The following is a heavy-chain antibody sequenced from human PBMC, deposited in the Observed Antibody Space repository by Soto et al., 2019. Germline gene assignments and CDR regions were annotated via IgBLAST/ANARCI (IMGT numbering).Heavy chain of an antibody. J-gene: IGHJ4*02. CDR3: ATLGGRPYSSSYLDY. CDR1: GGSISSGDYY. D-gene: IGHD6-6*01. Sequence: QVQLQESGPGLVKPSQTLSLTCTVSGGSISSGDYYWSWIRQPPGKGLEWIGYIYYSGSTYYNPSLKSRVTISVDTSKNQCSLKLSSVTAADTAVYYCATLGGRPYSSSYLDYWGQGTLVTVSS. CDR2: IYYSGST. V-gene: IGHV4-30-4*01.